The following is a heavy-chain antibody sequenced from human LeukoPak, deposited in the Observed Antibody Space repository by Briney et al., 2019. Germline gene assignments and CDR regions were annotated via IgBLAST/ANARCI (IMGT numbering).Heavy chain of an antibody. CDR3: ARELELRY. Sequence: SETLSLTCAVYGGSFSGYYWSWIRQPPRKGLEWIGEINDSGSINYNPSLKSRVTISVDRSKNQFSLKLSSVTAADTAVYYCARELELRYWGQGTLVTVSS. J-gene: IGHJ4*02. V-gene: IGHV4-34*01. CDR2: INDSGSI. D-gene: IGHD1-7*01. CDR1: GGSFSGYY.